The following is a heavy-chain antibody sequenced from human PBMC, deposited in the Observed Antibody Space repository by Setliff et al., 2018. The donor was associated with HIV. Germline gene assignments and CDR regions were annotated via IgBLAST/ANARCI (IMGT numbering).Heavy chain of an antibody. J-gene: IGHJ3*02. V-gene: IGHV4-39*01. CDR3: SRGTHTFDI. CDR2: IYYSGST. D-gene: IGHD2-21*01. CDR1: GGSISSSNYY. Sequence: SETLSLTCTVSGGSISSSNYYWGWIRQPPGKGLEWIGNIYYSGSTYYNPSLRSRVTISVDTSKNQFSLKLSSVTAADTAVYYCSRGTHTFDIWGPGTMVTVSS.